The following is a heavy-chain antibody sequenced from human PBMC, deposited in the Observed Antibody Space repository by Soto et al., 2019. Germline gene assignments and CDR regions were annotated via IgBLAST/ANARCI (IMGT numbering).Heavy chain of an antibody. CDR1: GFTFSGYG. Sequence: PXVSLRLSCAASGFTFSGYGMHGVRQAPGKGLEWVAVISNDGTNTYYVDSVKGRSTISRDNSKNTLDLQMNSLRAEDTAVYYCAKDRVSEHTSGWPQGHWGQGTLVTVSS. V-gene: IGHV3-30*18. J-gene: IGHJ4*02. D-gene: IGHD6-19*01. CDR3: AKDRVSEHTSGWPQGH. CDR2: ISNDGTNT.